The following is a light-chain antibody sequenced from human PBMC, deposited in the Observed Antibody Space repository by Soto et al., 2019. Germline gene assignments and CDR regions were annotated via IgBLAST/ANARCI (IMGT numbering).Light chain of an antibody. CDR3: QQYHTWPIT. CDR2: GAS. J-gene: IGKJ4*01. CDR1: QGVSRK. V-gene: IGKV3-15*01. Sequence: DRVMTQSPATLSVAPGEIVTFSCMASQGVSRKLAWYQHHPGQAPRLLISGASTGATGIPARFSGSGSGTEFTLTISSLQSEDCAIYYCQQYHTWPITFGGGTKVDI.